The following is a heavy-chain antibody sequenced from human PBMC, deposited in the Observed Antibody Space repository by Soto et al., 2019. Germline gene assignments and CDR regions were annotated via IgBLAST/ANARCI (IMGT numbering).Heavy chain of an antibody. J-gene: IGHJ4*02. CDR3: AKGAWYLDY. CDR1: GFTFSNYG. CDR2: ISYDANNK. V-gene: IGHV3-30*18. Sequence: GGSLILSCAASGFTFSNYGFHWVRQAPGEGLEWVSVISYDANNKYYADSVKGRFTISRDNSKNTLYLQMNSLRAEDTAVYYCAKGAWYLDYWGQGTLFTVSS.